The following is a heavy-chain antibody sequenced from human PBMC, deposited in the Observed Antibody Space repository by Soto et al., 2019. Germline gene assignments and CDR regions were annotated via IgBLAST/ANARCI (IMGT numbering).Heavy chain of an antibody. CDR1: GYTFTSYA. CDR3: ARDWLLAAAKNWFDP. J-gene: IGHJ5*02. CDR2: INAGNGNT. V-gene: IGHV1-3*01. Sequence: GASVKVSCKASGYTFTSYAMHWVRQAPGQRLEWMGWINAGNGNTKYSQKFQGRVTITRDTSASTAYMELSSLRSEDTAVYYCARDWLLAAAKNWFDPWGQGTLVTVSS. D-gene: IGHD6-13*01.